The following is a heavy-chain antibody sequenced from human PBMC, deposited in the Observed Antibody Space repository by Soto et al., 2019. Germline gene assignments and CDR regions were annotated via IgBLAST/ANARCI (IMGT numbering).Heavy chain of an antibody. V-gene: IGHV1-69*06. D-gene: IGHD3-22*01. J-gene: IGHJ2*01. CDR1: EDTFRNYA. CDR2: IIPIFGPA. CDR3: ASTKYDSSAYCYLYLGL. Sequence: QVELVQSGAEVKKPRSSVKVSCQASEDTFRNYAISWVRQATGQGLEWMGGIIPIFGPANFAQKFQGGVTITATTPTNSVSLELSSLRSEDTAVCYCASTKYDSSAYCYLYLGLLGRGTLVTVSS.